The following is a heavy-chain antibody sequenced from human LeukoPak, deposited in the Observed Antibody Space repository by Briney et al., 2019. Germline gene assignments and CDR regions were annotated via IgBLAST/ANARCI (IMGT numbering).Heavy chain of an antibody. CDR2: ISSSCSTI. CDR1: GFTFSCYE. D-gene: IGHD3-16*01. CDR3: ARSNYDYVWGTYYFDY. Sequence: GGSLRLSCAASGFTFSCYEMHWVRPAPGKGLAWVSYISSSCSTIYYADSVKGRFTISRDNAKSSLYLQMNSLRAEDTAVYYCARSNYDYVWGTYYFDYWGQGTLVTVSS. J-gene: IGHJ4*02. V-gene: IGHV3-48*03.